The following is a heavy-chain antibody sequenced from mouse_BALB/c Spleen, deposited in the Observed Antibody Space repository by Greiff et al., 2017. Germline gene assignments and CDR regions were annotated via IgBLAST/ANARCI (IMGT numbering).Heavy chain of an antibody. J-gene: IGHJ4*01. CDR3: ARDRGLLRHPMDY. D-gene: IGHD1-2*01. Sequence: QVQLKQSGPGLVAPSQSLSITCTVSGFSLTGYGVNWVRQPPGKGLEWLGMIWGDGSTYYNSALKSRLSISKDNSKSQVFLKMNSLQTDDTARYYCARDRGLLRHPMDYWGQGTSVTGSS. CDR2: IWGDGST. V-gene: IGHV2-6-7*01. CDR1: GFSLTGYG.